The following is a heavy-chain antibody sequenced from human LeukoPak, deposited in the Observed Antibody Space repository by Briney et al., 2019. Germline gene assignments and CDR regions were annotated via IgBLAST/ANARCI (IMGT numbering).Heavy chain of an antibody. Sequence: SVKVSCKASGFTFTSSAMQWVRQARGQRLEWIGWIVVGSGNTNYAQKFQERVTITKDMSTSRAYMELSSLRSEDTAVYYCAAVQVGANYYFDYWGQGTLVTVSS. J-gene: IGHJ4*02. CDR2: IVVGSGNT. CDR3: AAVQVGANYYFDY. V-gene: IGHV1-58*02. CDR1: GFTFTSSA. D-gene: IGHD1-26*01.